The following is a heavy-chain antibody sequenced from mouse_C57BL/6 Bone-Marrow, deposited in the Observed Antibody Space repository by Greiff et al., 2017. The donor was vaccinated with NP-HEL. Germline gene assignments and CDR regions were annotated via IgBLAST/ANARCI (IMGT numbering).Heavy chain of an antibody. V-gene: IGHV5-16*01. D-gene: IGHD2-4*01. CDR2: INYDGSST. CDR1: GFTFSDYY. Sequence: EVKLVESEGGLVQPGSSMKLSCTASGFTFSDYYMAWVRQVPEKGLEWVANINYDGSSTYYLDSLKSRFIISRDNAKNILYLQMRSLKSEDTATYYCAREGGLRRRTYAMDYWGQGTSVTVSS. CDR3: AREGGLRRRTYAMDY. J-gene: IGHJ4*01.